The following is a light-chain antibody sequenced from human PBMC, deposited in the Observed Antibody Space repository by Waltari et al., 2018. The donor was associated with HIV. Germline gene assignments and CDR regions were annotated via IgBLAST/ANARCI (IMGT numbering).Light chain of an antibody. CDR2: VTS. J-gene: IGKJ5*01. Sequence: IQMTQSPSSLSASVGDRVTITCRASYNVRSYLNWYQQKPGEAPKRLIYVTSTLQSGVPSRFSCSGSGTDFSLTISSLQPEDFGTYYCQQSYSTPFSFGQGTRLEIK. CDR3: QQSYSTPFS. V-gene: IGKV1-39*01. CDR1: YNVRSY.